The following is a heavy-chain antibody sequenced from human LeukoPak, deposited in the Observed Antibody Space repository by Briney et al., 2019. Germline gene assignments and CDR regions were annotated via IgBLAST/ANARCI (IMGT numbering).Heavy chain of an antibody. CDR3: ARDLSKRGYSYGPGDY. Sequence: ASVKVSCKASGYTFTSYGISWVRQAPGQGLEWMGWISAYNGNTNYAQKLQGGVTMTTDTSTSTAYMELRSLRSDDTAVYYCARDLSKRGYSYGPGDYWGQGTLLTVS. CDR1: GYTFTSYG. V-gene: IGHV1-18*01. D-gene: IGHD5-18*01. J-gene: IGHJ4*02. CDR2: ISAYNGNT.